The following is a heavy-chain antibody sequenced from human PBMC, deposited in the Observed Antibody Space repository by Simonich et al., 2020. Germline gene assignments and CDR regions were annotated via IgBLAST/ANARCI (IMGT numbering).Heavy chain of an antibody. Sequence: QVQLVQSGAEVKKPGASVKVSCKASGYTFTGYYMHWVRQAHGQGLGWMGWINPTSGGTNYAQKFKGRVTRTRDTSISTAYMELSRLRSDDTAVYYCARGRLTGDKGAFDIWGQGTMVTVSS. D-gene: IGHD7-27*01. CDR3: ARGRLTGDKGAFDI. V-gene: IGHV1-2*02. CDR1: GYTFTGYY. J-gene: IGHJ3*02. CDR2: INPTSGGT.